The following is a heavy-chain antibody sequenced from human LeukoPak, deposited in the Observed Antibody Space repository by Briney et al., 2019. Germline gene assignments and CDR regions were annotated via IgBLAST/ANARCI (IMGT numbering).Heavy chain of an antibody. CDR2: IWYDGSNK. Sequence: PGRSLRLSCAASGFTFSSYGMHWVRQAPGKGLEWVAVIWYDGSNKYYADSVKGRFTISRDNSKNTLYLQMNSLRAEDTAVYYCVKEGIAARPGPFDYWGQGTLVTVSS. V-gene: IGHV3-33*06. J-gene: IGHJ4*02. D-gene: IGHD6-6*01. CDR3: VKEGIAARPGPFDY. CDR1: GFTFSSYG.